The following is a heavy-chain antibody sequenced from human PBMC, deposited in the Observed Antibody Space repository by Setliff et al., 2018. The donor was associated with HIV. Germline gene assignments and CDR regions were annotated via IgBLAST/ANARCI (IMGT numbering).Heavy chain of an antibody. Sequence: GGSLRLSCAASGFIFSDYAIHWVRQAPAKGLEWVAVIGYDGSKEYYADSVKGRFTVSRVNSKNTLYLQMNSLRGEDTAVYYCARDPRFDAFDIWGQGTMVTVSS. CDR2: IGYDGSKE. V-gene: IGHV3-30-3*01. CDR1: GFIFSDYA. CDR3: ARDPRFDAFDI. J-gene: IGHJ3*02.